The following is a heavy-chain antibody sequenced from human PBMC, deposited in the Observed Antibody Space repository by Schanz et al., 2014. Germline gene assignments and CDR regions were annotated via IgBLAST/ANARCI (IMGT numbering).Heavy chain of an antibody. V-gene: IGHV1-2*06. J-gene: IGHJ6*02. CDR2: INPNSGGT. Sequence: QLQLVQSGSELTRPGASVKVSCKASGHPFTAYYMHWVRQAPGQGLEWMGRINPNSGGTNYAENFQGRVTMTRDTSTSTVYMELSRLTSDDTALYYCARDGHSSIWDSYYFYGLDVWGQGTTVTVSS. CDR1: GHPFTAYY. CDR3: ARDGHSSIWDSYYFYGLDV. D-gene: IGHD6-13*01.